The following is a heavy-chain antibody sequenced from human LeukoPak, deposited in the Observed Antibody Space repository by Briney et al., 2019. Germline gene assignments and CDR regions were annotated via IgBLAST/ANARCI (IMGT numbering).Heavy chain of an antibody. CDR1: GGSMSNYW. J-gene: IGHJ5*02. CDR2: IYYDGST. D-gene: IGHD2-2*02. V-gene: IGHV4-59*08. CDR3: ARRLCSSLTCNIGPSGNWLDP. Sequence: SETLSLTCTATGGSMSNYWWNWIRQPPGKGLEWIGYIYYDGSTYYNPALNSRVTISIDTSKIQFSLKLNSVTAADTAVYYCARRLCSSLTCNIGPSGNWLDPWGQGTLVTVSS.